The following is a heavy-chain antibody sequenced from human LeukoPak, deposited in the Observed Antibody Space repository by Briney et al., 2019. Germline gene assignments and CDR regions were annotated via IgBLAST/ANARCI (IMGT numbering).Heavy chain of an antibody. D-gene: IGHD2-2*01. J-gene: IGHJ4*02. CDR2: INPSGGST. CDR3: AREQNQLLFDY. V-gene: IGHV1-46*01. CDR1: X. Sequence: XXHXVGQAPGQGLEWMGIINPSGGSTSYAQKFQGRVTMTRDTSTSTVYMELSSLRSEDTAVYYCAREQNQLLFDYWGQGTLVTVSS.